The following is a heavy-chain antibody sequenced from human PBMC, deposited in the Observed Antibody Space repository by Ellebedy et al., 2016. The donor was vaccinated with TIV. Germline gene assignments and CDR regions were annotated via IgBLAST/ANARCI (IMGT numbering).Heavy chain of an antibody. Sequence: SETLSLTXNVSGYSISSGYYWGWIRQPPGKGLEWIGSLYYTGTTYYTPSLKSRVTMSADTSKTQFSLALSSVTAADTAVYYCVRHVYYDFWTGYYRIDQWGQGTLVTVSS. J-gene: IGHJ5*02. CDR2: LYYTGTT. V-gene: IGHV4-38-2*02. CDR1: GYSISSGYY. CDR3: VRHVYYDFWTGYYRIDQ. D-gene: IGHD3-3*01.